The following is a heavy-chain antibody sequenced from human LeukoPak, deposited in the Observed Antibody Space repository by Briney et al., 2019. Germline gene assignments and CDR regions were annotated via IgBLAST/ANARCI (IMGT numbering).Heavy chain of an antibody. D-gene: IGHD3-10*02. CDR1: GGSFSGYY. CDR2: IYYSGST. J-gene: IGHJ5*02. CDR3: ARDGGLYYYDRGGWFDP. V-gene: IGHV4-59*01. Sequence: PSETLSLTCAVYGGSFSGYYWSWIRQPPGKGPEWIGYIYYSGSTNYNPSLKSRVTISVDTSKNQFSLKLSSVTAADTAVYYCARDGGLYYYDRGGWFDPWGQGTLVTVSS.